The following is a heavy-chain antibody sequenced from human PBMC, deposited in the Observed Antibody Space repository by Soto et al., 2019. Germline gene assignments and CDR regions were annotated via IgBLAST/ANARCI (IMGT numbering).Heavy chain of an antibody. Sequence: EVQLVESGGGLVQPGGSLRLSCAASGFTFSSYDMHWVRQATGKGLEWVSAIGTAGDTYYPGSVKGRFTISRENAKNSLYLQMNSLRAEDTAVYYCARGKVATISEGSYYYYGMDVWGQGTTVTVSS. CDR2: IGTAGDT. V-gene: IGHV3-13*01. CDR1: GFTFSSYD. CDR3: ARGKVATISEGSYYYYGMDV. J-gene: IGHJ6*02. D-gene: IGHD5-12*01.